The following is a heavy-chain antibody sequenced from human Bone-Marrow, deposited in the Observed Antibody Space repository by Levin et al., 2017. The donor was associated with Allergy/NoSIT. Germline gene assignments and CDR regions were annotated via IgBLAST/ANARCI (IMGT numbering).Heavy chain of an antibody. J-gene: IGHJ5*02. D-gene: IGHD6-13*01. CDR3: ARERGDRDSSSQNWFDP. CDR1: GGSISSGSYY. V-gene: IGHV4-61*02. Sequence: PSETLSLTCTVSGGSISSGSYYWSWIRQPAGKGLEWIGRIYTSGSTHYNPSLKSRVTISVDTSKNQFSLKLSSVTAADTAVYYCARERGDRDSSSQNWFDPWGKGNLVTVAS. CDR2: IYTSGST.